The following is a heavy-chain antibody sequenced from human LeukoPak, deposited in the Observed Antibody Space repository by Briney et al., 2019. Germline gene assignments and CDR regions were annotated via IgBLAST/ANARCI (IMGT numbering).Heavy chain of an antibody. Sequence: PGGSLRLSCAASGFTFGTHDVNWVRQAPGKGLEWVSFINSRSSTIYYADSVKGRFTISRDNAKNSLYLQMNSLRAEDTAVYYCTSHTGTGDAFRPFHIWGQGTMVTVSS. CDR3: TSHTGTGDAFRPFHI. V-gene: IGHV3-48*04. CDR1: GFTFGTHD. J-gene: IGHJ3*02. D-gene: IGHD2-21*02. CDR2: INSRSSTI.